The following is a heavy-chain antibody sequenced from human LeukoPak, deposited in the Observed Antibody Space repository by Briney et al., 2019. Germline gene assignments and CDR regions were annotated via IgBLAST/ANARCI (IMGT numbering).Heavy chain of an antibody. D-gene: IGHD3-16*01. J-gene: IGHJ4*02. V-gene: IGHV3-48*03. CDR3: ARELNPPERVGGN. CDR1: GFTFSSYE. Sequence: PGGSLRLSCAASGFTFSSYEMNWVRQAPGKGLEWVSYISSSGSTIYYADSVKGRFTISRDNAKNSLYLQMNSLRAEDTAVYYCARELNPPERVGGNWGQGTLVTVSS. CDR2: ISSSGSTI.